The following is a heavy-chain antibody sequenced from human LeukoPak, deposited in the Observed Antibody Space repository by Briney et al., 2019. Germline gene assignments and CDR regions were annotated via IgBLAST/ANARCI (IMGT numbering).Heavy chain of an antibody. J-gene: IGHJ4*02. CDR2: IWYDGSNK. V-gene: IGHV3-33*06. CDR3: AKDRGIAAAGSLFDY. D-gene: IGHD6-13*01. Sequence: GGSLRLSCAASGFTFSSYGMHWVRQAPGKGLEWVAVIWYDGSNKYYADSVKGRFTISRDNSKNTLYLQMNSLRAEDTAVYYCAKDRGIAAAGSLFDYWGQGTLVTVSS. CDR1: GFTFSSYG.